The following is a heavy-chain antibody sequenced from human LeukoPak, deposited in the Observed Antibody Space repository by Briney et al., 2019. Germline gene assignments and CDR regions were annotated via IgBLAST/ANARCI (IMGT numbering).Heavy chain of an antibody. CDR3: AREMGLRYFDWLLLGDAFDI. J-gene: IGHJ3*02. D-gene: IGHD3-9*01. CDR2: ISSSSSYI. V-gene: IGHV3-21*01. CDR1: GCTFSSYS. Sequence: GGSLRLSCAASGCTFSSYSMNWVRQAPGKGLEWVSSISSSSSYIYYADSVKGRFTISRDNAKNSLYLQMNSLRAEDTAAYYCAREMGLRYFDWLLLGDAFDIWGQGTMVTVSS.